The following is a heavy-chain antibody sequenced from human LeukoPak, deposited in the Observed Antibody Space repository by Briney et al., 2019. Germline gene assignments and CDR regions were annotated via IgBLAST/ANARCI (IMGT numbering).Heavy chain of an antibody. V-gene: IGHV4-39*02. CDR2: IYYSGST. CDR1: GDSISSSSYH. D-gene: IGHD3-22*01. CDR3: AREDYYDSSGYYYGFDY. Sequence: PSETLSLTCTVCGDSISSSSYHWRWIRQPPGKGLEWIGSIYYSGSTYYNPSPKSRVTISVDTSKNQFSLKLSSVTAADTAVYYCAREDYYDSSGYYYGFDYWGQGTLVTVSS. J-gene: IGHJ4*02.